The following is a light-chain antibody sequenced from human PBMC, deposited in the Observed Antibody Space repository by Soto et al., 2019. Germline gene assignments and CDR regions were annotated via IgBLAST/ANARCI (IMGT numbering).Light chain of an antibody. CDR3: QQYGSASSGYN. Sequence: EIVLTQSPGTLSLSPGERATLSCRASQSVSSSYLAWYQQKPGQAPRLLMYGASSRATGIPDGFSRSRSGTDDTLTISRLEPDDFAVYSCQQYGSASSGYNFGQGTKVEIK. CDR2: GAS. V-gene: IGKV3-20*01. CDR1: QSVSSSY. J-gene: IGKJ2*01.